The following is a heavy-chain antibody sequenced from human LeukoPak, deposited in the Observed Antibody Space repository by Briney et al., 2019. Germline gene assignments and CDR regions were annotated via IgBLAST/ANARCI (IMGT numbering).Heavy chain of an antibody. J-gene: IGHJ6*02. CDR2: ISAYNGNT. CDR3: ARDRPSGYSYGYYYYGMDV. V-gene: IGHV1-18*01. D-gene: IGHD5-18*01. CDR1: GYTFTSYG. Sequence: GASVKVSCKASGYTFTSYGISWVRQAPGQRLEWMGWISAYNGNTNYAQKLQGRVTMTTDTSTSTAYMELRSLRSDDTAVYYCARDRPSGYSYGYYYYGMDVWGQGTTVTVSS.